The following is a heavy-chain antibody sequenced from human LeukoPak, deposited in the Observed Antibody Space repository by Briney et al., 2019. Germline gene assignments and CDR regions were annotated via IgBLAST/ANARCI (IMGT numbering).Heavy chain of an antibody. V-gene: IGHV3-48*03. CDR1: GFTFSSYE. CDR2: ISSSGTI. J-gene: IGHJ6*03. Sequence: GGSLRLSCAASGFTFSSYEMNWVRQAPGKGLEWVSYISSSGTIYYADSVKGRFTISRDNAKNSLYLQMNSLRAEDSAVYYCARDLRGVYYYYYMDVWGKGTTVTISS. CDR3: ARDLRGVYYYYYMDV. D-gene: IGHD3-10*01.